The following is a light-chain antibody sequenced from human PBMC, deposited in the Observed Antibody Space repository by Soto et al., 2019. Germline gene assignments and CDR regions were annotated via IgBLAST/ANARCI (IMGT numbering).Light chain of an antibody. J-gene: IGKJ2*01. CDR3: QQYGSSPYP. CDR1: QSVSSY. V-gene: IGKV3-20*01. Sequence: EIVLTQSPGTLSLSPGERATLSCRASQSVSSYLAWYQQKPGQAPRLLIYGASRRATGIPDRFSGSGSGTDFTLTISRLEPEDFAVYYCQQYGSSPYPFGKGTKLEIK. CDR2: GAS.